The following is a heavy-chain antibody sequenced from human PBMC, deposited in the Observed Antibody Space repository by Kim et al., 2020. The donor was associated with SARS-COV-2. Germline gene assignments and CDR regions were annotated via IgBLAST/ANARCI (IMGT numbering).Heavy chain of an antibody. Sequence: GGSLRLSCAASGFTFSSYAMSWVRQAPGKGLEWVSAISGSGGSTYYADSVKGRFTISRDNSKNTLYLQMNSLRAEDTAVYYCAKDRGLLWFGEPPGFDYWGQGTLVTVSS. CDR2: ISGSGGST. D-gene: IGHD3-10*01. CDR3: AKDRGLLWFGEPPGFDY. CDR1: GFTFSSYA. V-gene: IGHV3-23*01. J-gene: IGHJ4*02.